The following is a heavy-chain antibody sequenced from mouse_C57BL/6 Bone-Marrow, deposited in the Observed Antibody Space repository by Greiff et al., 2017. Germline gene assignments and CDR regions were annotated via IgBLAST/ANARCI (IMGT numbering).Heavy chain of an antibody. CDR2: INSDDGST. CDR1: EYEFPSHD. J-gene: IGHJ3*01. V-gene: IGHV5-2*01. Sequence: VQLQQSGGGLVQPGASLKLSCESNEYEFPSHDMSWVRKTPEKRLELVAAINSDDGSTYYPDTMEGRFIISRDNTKKTLYLQMISLKSEDTALYNCARLQLGLWFADWGQGTLVTVSA. CDR3: ARLQLGLWFAD. D-gene: IGHD4-1*02.